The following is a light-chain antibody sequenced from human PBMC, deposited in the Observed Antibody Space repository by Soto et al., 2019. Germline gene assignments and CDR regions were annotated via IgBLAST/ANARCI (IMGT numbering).Light chain of an antibody. CDR3: RQYNHYAGRT. Sequence: IRLTQSPSILSAYVGDSGTITCRASQGIXRWLAWYKPKPGKAPKLMNSDDSSLESGVPSRFRGSGSGKEFTLTISSLQPDDFATSYCRQYNHYAGRTFGGGTKVDIK. CDR2: DDS. CDR1: QGIXRW. J-gene: IGKJ4*02. V-gene: IGKV1-5*01.